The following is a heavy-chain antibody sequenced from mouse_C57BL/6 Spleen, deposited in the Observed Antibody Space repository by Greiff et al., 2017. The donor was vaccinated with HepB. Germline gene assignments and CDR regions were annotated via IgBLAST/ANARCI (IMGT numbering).Heavy chain of an antibody. CDR2: IYPRSGNT. D-gene: IGHD2-3*01. CDR1: GYTFTSYG. V-gene: IGHV1-81*01. J-gene: IGHJ2*01. CDR3: AYDAGYDYFDY. Sequence: QVQLQQSGAELARPGASVKLSCKASGYTFTSYGISWVKQRTGQGLEWIGEIYPRSGNTYYNEKFKGKATLTADKSSSTAYMELRSLTSEDSAVYFCAYDAGYDYFDYWGQGTTLTVSS.